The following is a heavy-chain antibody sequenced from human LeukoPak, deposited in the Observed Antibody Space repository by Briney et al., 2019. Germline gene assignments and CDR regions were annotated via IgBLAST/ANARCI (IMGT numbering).Heavy chain of an antibody. J-gene: IGHJ4*02. D-gene: IGHD6-19*01. CDR2: IYSGGST. Sequence: GGSLRLSCAASGFTVSSNYMSWVRQAPGKGLEWVSVIYSGGSTCYADSVKGRFTISRDNSKNTLYLQMNSLRAEDTAVYYCARGGVYSSGLFDYWGQGTLVTVSS. CDR3: ARGGVYSSGLFDY. V-gene: IGHV3-53*01. CDR1: GFTVSSNY.